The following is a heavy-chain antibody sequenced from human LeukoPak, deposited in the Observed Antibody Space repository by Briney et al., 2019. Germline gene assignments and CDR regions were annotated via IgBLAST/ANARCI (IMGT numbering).Heavy chain of an antibody. CDR2: IYYSGST. CDR1: AGTIRSYY. D-gene: IGHD1-14*01. CDR3: ARDLGGNPWYFDY. Sequence: SETLSLTCTVSAGTIRSYYWSWIRQPPGKGLEWIGNIYYSGSTNVHPSLKSRVTISVDTSKNQLSLDLSSVTTADTAVYYCARDLGGNPWYFDYWGQGILVTVSS. V-gene: IGHV4-59*01. J-gene: IGHJ4*02.